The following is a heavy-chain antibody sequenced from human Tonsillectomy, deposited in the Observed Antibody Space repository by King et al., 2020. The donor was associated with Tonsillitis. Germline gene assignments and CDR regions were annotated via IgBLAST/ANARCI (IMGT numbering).Heavy chain of an antibody. Sequence: VQLQQWGAGLLKPSETLSLTCAVYGGSFSGYYWTWIRQPPGKGLEWIGEINHSGSTIYNASLKSRVTISVDTSKNQFSLKLRSVTAADTAVYYCARGFREEYSYYYYFYMDVWGKGTTVTVS. CDR1: GGSFSGYY. J-gene: IGHJ6*03. D-gene: IGHD5-18*01. V-gene: IGHV4-34*01. CDR2: INHSGST. CDR3: ARGFREEYSYYYYFYMDV.